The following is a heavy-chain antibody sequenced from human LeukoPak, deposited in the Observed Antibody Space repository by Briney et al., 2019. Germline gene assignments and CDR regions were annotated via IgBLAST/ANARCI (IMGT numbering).Heavy chain of an antibody. V-gene: IGHV3-11*01. CDR2: ISSSGSSI. CDR1: GFIFGDYY. D-gene: IGHD3-10*01. J-gene: IGHJ4*02. Sequence: GGSLRLSCAASGFIFGDYYMSWIRQAPGNGLEWVSYISSSGSSIYYADSVKGRCTISRDNAKNSLYLQMNSLRAEDTAVYYCARLSYYYTSGELYWGQGTLVTVSS. CDR3: ARLSYYYTSGELY.